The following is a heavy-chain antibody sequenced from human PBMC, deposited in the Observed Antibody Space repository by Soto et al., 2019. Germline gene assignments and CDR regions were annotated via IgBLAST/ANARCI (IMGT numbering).Heavy chain of an antibody. V-gene: IGHV4-59*01. CDR3: ARMQYTGSNPPFDY. D-gene: IGHD1-26*01. CDR1: GGSISPYY. Sequence: SETLSLTCTVSGGSISPYYWSWIRQSPGKGLEMIGYVYDSGSTIYNPSLKSRVTISVDTSNNQFSLKLSSVTAADTAVYYCARMQYTGSNPPFDYCGRGILVTVST. CDR2: VYDSGST. J-gene: IGHJ4*02.